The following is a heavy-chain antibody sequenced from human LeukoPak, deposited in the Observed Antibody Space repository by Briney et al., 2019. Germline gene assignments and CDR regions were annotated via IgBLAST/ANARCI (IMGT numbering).Heavy chain of an antibody. CDR3: ASHPSYDRSHSYSYGMDV. D-gene: IGHD3-22*01. CDR2: IYYSGST. J-gene: IGHJ6*02. CDR1: GGSISSSSYY. Sequence: SETLSLTCTVSGGSISSSSYYWGWIRQPPGKGLEWIGSIYYSGSTYYNPSLKSRVTISVDTSKNQFSLKLSSLTAADTAVYYCASHPSYDRSHSYSYGMDVWGQGTTVTVSS. V-gene: IGHV4-39*07.